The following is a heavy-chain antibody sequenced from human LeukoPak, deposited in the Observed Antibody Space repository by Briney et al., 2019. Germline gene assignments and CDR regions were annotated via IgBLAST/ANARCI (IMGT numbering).Heavy chain of an antibody. Sequence: GGSLRLSCAASGFTFSSYSMNWVRQAPGKGLEWVSSISSSSSYIYYADSVKGRFTISRDNAKNSLYLQMNSLRAEDTAVYYCARDRDRDWGVVVPAAMFYWGQRTLVTVSS. CDR2: ISSSSSYI. CDR1: GFTFSSYS. CDR3: ARDRDRDWGVVVPAAMFY. D-gene: IGHD2-2*01. V-gene: IGHV3-21*01. J-gene: IGHJ4*02.